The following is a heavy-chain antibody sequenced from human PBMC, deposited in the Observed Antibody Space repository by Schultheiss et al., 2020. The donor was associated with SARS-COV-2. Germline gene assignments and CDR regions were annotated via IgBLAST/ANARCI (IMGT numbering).Heavy chain of an antibody. V-gene: IGHV4-34*09. CDR1: GGSFTDNY. J-gene: IGHJ5*02. Sequence: SETLSLTCAVYGGSFTDNYWTWIRQSPGNGLEWIGYIYYSGSTYYNPSLKSRVTISVDTSKNQFSLKLSSVTAADTAVYYCARGGTISNWFDPWGQGTLVTVSS. CDR3: ARGGTISNWFDP. D-gene: IGHD2-15*01. CDR2: IYYSGST.